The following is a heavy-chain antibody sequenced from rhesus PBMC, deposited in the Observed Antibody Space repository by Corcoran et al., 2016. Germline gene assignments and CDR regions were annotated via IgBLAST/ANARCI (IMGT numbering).Heavy chain of an antibody. CDR3: ARRDTVTKTVDY. D-gene: IGHD4-23*01. V-gene: IGHV4-127*01. CDR1: GSSISRVYG. CDR2: IGGSSGST. Sequence: QVQLQESGPGPVKPSATLSLTCAVPGSSISRVYGWSRIRLPPRVGVEGIGCIGYIGGSSGSTNYNPSLKSRVTISKDTAKNQFSLKLSAWTAADTAVYYCARRDTVTKTVDYWGQGVLVTVSS. J-gene: IGHJ4*01.